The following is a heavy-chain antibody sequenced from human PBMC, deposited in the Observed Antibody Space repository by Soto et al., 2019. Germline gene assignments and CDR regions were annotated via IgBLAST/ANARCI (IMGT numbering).Heavy chain of an antibody. CDR1: GLTFGSRG. V-gene: IGHV3-23*01. Sequence: GGSLRLSCVASGLTFGSRGMTWGRQAPGEGLQWVSTMTDTGGGATYADSVRGRFVISRDNSKKTLYLQMTSLTAEDSAMYYCARGSTDSYPWSRIFYFWGRGTLVTVSS. J-gene: IGHJ4*02. CDR2: MTDTGGGA. CDR3: ARGSTDSYPWSRIFYF. D-gene: IGHD3-3*01.